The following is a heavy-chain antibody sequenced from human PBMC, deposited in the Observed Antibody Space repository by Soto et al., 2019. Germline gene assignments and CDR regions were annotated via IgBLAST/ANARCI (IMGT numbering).Heavy chain of an antibody. CDR1: GGTFSGYV. J-gene: IGHJ4*02. V-gene: IGHV1-69*01. D-gene: IGHD3-16*01. CDR2: FVPLFGTT. CDR3: GTHGLGVSSPPYFDS. Sequence: QLVQSGSEVKKPGSSVKVSCQASGGTFSGYVVTWVRQAPGQGLEWMGEFVPLFGTTNYAQRFSGRITITAEASTSTAHMERRTLRSDDTAVYYCGTHGLGVSSPPYFDSWGQGTLVTVSS.